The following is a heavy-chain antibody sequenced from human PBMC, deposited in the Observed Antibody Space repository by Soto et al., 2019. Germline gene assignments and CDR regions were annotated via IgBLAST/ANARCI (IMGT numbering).Heavy chain of an antibody. CDR3: ARYNAASGTYYFDY. V-gene: IGHV4-59*12. J-gene: IGHJ4*02. CDR1: GGSISGYY. D-gene: IGHD6-13*01. CDR2: FDYSGST. Sequence: SETLSLTCTVSGGSISGYYWSWIRQPPGKGLEWIGYFDYSGSTSYNPSLRSRLTISVDTSKNQFSLRLTSVTAADTAVYFCARYNAASGTYYFDYWGRGALVTVSS.